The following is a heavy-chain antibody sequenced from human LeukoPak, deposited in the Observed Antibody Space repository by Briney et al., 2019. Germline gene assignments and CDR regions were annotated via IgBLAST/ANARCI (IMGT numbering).Heavy chain of an antibody. D-gene: IGHD6-19*01. J-gene: IGHJ5*02. CDR1: GYRFTSYR. Sequence: PGEPLQFSSKASGYRFTSYRIGWVRQMPGKDLELLGIIYPGDSDTRYSPSFQGQVTISADKSIRTAYLQWSSLKASDTAMYYCARQWLVEENWFDPWGQGTLVTVSS. V-gene: IGHV5-51*01. CDR2: IYPGDSDT. CDR3: ARQWLVEENWFDP.